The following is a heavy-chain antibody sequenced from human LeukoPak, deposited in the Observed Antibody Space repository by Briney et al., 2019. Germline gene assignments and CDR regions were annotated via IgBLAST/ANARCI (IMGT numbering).Heavy chain of an antibody. CDR1: GFTFSSFG. Sequence: GRSLTLSCAASGFTFSSFGMHWVRQAPGKGLEWVAVIWYDASNKYYADSVKGRFTISRDNSKNTLFLQRNSLRDDDTAVYYCVRGVGVSRFNYFDPWGQGTLVIVSS. V-gene: IGHV3-33*01. D-gene: IGHD6-13*01. CDR3: VRGVGVSRFNYFDP. J-gene: IGHJ5*02. CDR2: IWYDASNK.